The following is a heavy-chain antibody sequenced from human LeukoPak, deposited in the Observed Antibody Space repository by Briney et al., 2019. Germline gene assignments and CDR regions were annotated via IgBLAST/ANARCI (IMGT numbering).Heavy chain of an antibody. CDR3: ARHVKIFGVVITLGVFDY. CDR1: GGSISSSSYY. Sequence: SETLSLTCSVSGGSISSSSYYWGWIRHPPGKRLEWIGSVFYTGSTYYNPSLQSRTTLSVDTSKNLFSLKLSSVTAADTAVYYCARHVKIFGVVITLGVFDYWGQGSLVTVSS. D-gene: IGHD3-3*01. J-gene: IGHJ4*01. CDR2: VFYTGST. V-gene: IGHV4-39*01.